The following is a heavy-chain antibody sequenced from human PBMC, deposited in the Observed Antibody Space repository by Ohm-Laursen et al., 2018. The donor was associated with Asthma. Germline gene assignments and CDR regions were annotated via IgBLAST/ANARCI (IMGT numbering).Heavy chain of an antibody. CDR3: ARETATGSQNIHYYDLDV. CDR1: GFAFSSYA. J-gene: IGHJ6*02. Sequence: SLRLSCAASGFAFSSYAMSWVRQAPGKGLECVSAIIGSGADTYYADSVKGRFTISRDNSKNTLYLQMDTLRAEDTAVYYCARETATGSQNIHYYDLDVWGQGTTVIVSS. V-gene: IGHV3-23*01. D-gene: IGHD2-15*01. CDR2: IIGSGADT.